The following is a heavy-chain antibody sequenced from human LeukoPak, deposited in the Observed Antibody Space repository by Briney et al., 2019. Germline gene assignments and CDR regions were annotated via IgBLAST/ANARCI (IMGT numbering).Heavy chain of an antibody. D-gene: IGHD3-22*01. CDR1: GGSVSSGGYY. Sequence: PSETLSLTCTVSGGSVSSGGYYWSWIGQPPGKGLEWIGYVYYSGNTNYNPSLKSRVTISVDTSKNQFSLKLSSVTAADTAVYYCARDYYDSSGYYDYWGQGALVTVSS. J-gene: IGHJ4*02. CDR3: ARDYYDSSGYYDY. V-gene: IGHV4-61*08. CDR2: VYYSGNT.